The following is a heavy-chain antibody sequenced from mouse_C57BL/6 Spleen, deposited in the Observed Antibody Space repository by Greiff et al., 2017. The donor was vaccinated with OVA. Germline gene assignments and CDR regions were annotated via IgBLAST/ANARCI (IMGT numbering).Heavy chain of an antibody. CDR2: IYPGDGDT. V-gene: IGHV1-82*01. CDR1: GYAFSSSW. J-gene: IGHJ2*01. Sequence: QVQLQHSGPELVKPGASVKISCKASGYAFSSSWMNWVKQRPGKGLEWIGRIYPGDGDTNYNGKFKGKATLTADKSSSTAYMQLSSLTSEDSAVYFCARQTAQATCFDYWGQGTTLTVSS. CDR3: ARQTAQATCFDY. D-gene: IGHD3-2*02.